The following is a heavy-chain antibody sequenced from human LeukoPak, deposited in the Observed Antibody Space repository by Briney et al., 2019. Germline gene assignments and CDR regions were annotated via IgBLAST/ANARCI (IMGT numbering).Heavy chain of an antibody. D-gene: IGHD3-10*02. CDR3: VRWQSGSMFHPP. CDR1: GGSISSSSHY. Sequence: SSETLSLTCTVSGGSISSSSHYWGWIRQPPGKGLEWIGSIYYSGTTACNPSLKSRVTISVDTSKNQFSLKLSSVTAADTAVYYCVRWQSGSMFHPPWGQGTLVTVSS. CDR2: IYYSGTT. V-gene: IGHV4-39*01. J-gene: IGHJ5*02.